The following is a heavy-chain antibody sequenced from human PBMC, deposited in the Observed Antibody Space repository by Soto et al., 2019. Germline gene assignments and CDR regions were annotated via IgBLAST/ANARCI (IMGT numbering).Heavy chain of an antibody. V-gene: IGHV3-23*01. CDR2: MSGSGGST. J-gene: IGHJ5*02. D-gene: IGHD3-22*01. CDR1: GFTFSTYA. CDR3: AKGGYYDSSGYPRP. Sequence: GGSLRLSCAASGFTFSTYAMSWVRQAPGKGLEWVSAMSGSGGSTYYADSVKGRFTISRDNSKNTLYLQMNSLRAEDTAVYYCAKGGYYDSSGYPRPWGQGTLVTVSS.